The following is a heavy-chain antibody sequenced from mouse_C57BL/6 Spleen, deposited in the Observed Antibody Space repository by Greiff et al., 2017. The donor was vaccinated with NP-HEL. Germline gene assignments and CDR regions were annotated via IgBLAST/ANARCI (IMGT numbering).Heavy chain of an antibody. Sequence: VQLQQPGAELVRPGSSVKLSCKASGYTFTSYWMHWVKQRPIQGLEWIGNIDPSDSETHYNQKFKDKATLTVDKSSSTAYMQLSSLTSEDSAVYYCATLGGDAMDYWGQGTSVTVSS. CDR2: IDPSDSET. V-gene: IGHV1-52*01. J-gene: IGHJ4*01. D-gene: IGHD3-3*01. CDR3: ATLGGDAMDY. CDR1: GYTFTSYW.